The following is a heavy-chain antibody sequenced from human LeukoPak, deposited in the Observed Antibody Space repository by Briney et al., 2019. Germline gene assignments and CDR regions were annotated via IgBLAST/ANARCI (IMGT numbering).Heavy chain of an antibody. Sequence: GGSLRLSCATSDFTVSDNYMSWVRQAPGRGLEWVSVITEGGVTYYADSEKGRSTISRDESTDTLYLQMNCLRPEDTAVYFCGGSGIYSTPSYSWGQGTLVTVSS. J-gene: IGHJ4*02. CDR1: DFTVSDNY. D-gene: IGHD3-10*01. V-gene: IGHV3-53*01. CDR2: ITEGGVT. CDR3: GGSGIYSTPSYS.